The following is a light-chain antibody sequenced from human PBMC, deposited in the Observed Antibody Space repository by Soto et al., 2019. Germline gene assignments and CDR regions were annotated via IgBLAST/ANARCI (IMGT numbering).Light chain of an antibody. V-gene: IGLV7-46*01. Sequence: QTVVTQEPSLTVSPGGTVTLTCASSTETVTIGHYPYWLQQKPGQAPTTLIYDTSKQHSWTPARFSGSLLGGKAALTLSGAQPEDDADYYCLLAYSNARVFGGGTKLTVL. CDR2: DTS. J-gene: IGLJ3*02. CDR3: LLAYSNARV. CDR1: TETVTIGHY.